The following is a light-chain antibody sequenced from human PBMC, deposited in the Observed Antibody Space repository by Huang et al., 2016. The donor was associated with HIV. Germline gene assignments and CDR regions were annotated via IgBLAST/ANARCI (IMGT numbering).Light chain of an antibody. CDR1: QNVRNRF. V-gene: IGKV3D-20*01. CDR3: QQYGDSSYS. J-gene: IGKJ2*01. CDR2: DAS. Sequence: EIVLTQSPATLYLSPGERATLSCGATQNVRNRFLAWFQQKPGLAPRLLIYDASVRATGIPDRFSGSGSGTDFTLTINRLEPEDFAVYYCQQYGDSSYSFGQGTKLQIK.